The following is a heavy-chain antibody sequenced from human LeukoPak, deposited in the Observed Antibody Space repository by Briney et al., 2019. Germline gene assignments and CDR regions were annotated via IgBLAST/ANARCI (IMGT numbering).Heavy chain of an antibody. D-gene: IGHD6-13*01. V-gene: IGHV3-48*01. CDR3: ARAQQQLAYYYYYYMDV. Sequence: DPGGSLRLSCAASGFTFSSYSMNWVRQAPGKGLEWVSYISSSSSTIYYADSVKGRFTISRDNAKNSLYLQMNSLRAEDTAVYYCARAQQQLAYYYYYYMDVWGKGTTVTVSS. CDR2: ISSSSSTI. CDR1: GFTFSSYS. J-gene: IGHJ6*03.